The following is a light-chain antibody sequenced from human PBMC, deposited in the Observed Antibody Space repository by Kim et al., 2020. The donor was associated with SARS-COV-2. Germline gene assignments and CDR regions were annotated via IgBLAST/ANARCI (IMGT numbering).Light chain of an antibody. Sequence: SASVGDRVIITCRASQSISSWLAWYQQKPGKAPKLLIYDVSSLQSGVPSRFSGSGSGTEFTLTISGVQPEDFATYYCQQYSSYWTFGQGTKVDLK. CDR1: QSISSW. J-gene: IGKJ1*01. CDR3: QQYSSYWT. V-gene: IGKV1-5*01. CDR2: DVS.